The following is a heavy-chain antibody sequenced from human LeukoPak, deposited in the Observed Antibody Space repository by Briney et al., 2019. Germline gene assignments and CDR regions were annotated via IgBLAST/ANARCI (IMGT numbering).Heavy chain of an antibody. CDR2: INHSGST. CDR1: GGSFSGYY. Sequence: SETLSLTCAVYGGSFSGYYWSWIRQPPGKGLEWIGEINHSGSTNYNPSLKSRVTISVDTSKNQFSLKLSSVTAADTAVYYCARGPDYDIVMSWGQGTLVTVSS. V-gene: IGHV4-34*01. D-gene: IGHD3-9*01. J-gene: IGHJ4*02. CDR3: ARGPDYDIVMS.